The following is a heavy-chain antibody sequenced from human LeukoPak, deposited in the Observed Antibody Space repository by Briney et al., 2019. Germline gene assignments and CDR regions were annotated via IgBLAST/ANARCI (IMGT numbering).Heavy chain of an antibody. V-gene: IGHV4-4*02. Sequence: PSETLSLTCAVSGGSISSSNWWSWVRQPPGKGLGWIGEMYPSGSTNYNPSLKSRVTISIDKSKNQFSLKLTSVTAADTAVYYCAREDLYYFDYWGQGTLVTVSS. CDR1: GGSISSSNW. J-gene: IGHJ4*02. CDR2: MYPSGST. CDR3: AREDLYYFDY.